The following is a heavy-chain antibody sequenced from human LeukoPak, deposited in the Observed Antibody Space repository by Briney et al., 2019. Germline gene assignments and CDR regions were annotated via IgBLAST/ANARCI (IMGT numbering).Heavy chain of an antibody. CDR1: GGSITGYY. V-gene: IGHV4-4*07. CDR3: ATGRDADSARGYYDMDV. J-gene: IGHJ6*02. CDR2: IYSGGST. D-gene: IGHD5-24*01. Sequence: PSETLSLTCTVCGGSITGYYWRWLRQPAGKGLEWVGRIYSGGSTNYNPPLKSRVTMSVDTSKNQFSLKLSSVTAADTAVYYCATGRDADSARGYYDMDVWGQGTTVTVSS.